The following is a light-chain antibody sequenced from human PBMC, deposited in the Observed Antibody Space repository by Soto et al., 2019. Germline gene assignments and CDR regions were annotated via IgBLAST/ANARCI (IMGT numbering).Light chain of an antibody. V-gene: IGKV3-20*01. CDR1: HIFSSSY. J-gene: IGKJ1*01. CDR2: GAS. CDR3: QQYGSSPRVT. Sequence: EVVLTQSPGTLSLYPGERATLSCRASHIFSSSYLAWYQQKPGQAPRLLIYGASSRATGIPDRFSGSGSGTDFTLTISRLEPEDFAVYYCQQYGSSPRVTFGQGTKVDIK.